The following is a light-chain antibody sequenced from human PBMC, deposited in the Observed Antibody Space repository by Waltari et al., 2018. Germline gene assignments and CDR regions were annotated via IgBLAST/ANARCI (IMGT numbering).Light chain of an antibody. CDR2: KGI. V-gene: IGLV8-61*01. Sequence: QTVVTQEPSLSVSPGGTVTLTCALSSGPVSSTSYPTWYQQTPGQPPLTLVYKGISRSSGVPDRFSGSILGNTAALTITGAQADDESDYYCSMYMGSGVWVFGGGTKLTVL. CDR1: SGPVSSTSY. CDR3: SMYMGSGVWV. J-gene: IGLJ3*02.